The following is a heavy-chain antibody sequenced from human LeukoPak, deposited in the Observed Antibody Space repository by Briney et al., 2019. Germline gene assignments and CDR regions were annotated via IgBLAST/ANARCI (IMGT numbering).Heavy chain of an antibody. J-gene: IGHJ4*02. CDR3: ARASIAASGYYFDY. CDR2: IYGGGST. D-gene: IGHD6-6*01. V-gene: IGHV3-66*02. Sequence: GGSLRLSCAASGFTVGTNYMTWVRQAPGKGLEWVSVIYGGGSTFYADSVKGRFTISRDNSKNTLYLQMNSLRAEDTAVYYCARASIAASGYYFDYWGQGTLVTVSS. CDR1: GFTVGTNY.